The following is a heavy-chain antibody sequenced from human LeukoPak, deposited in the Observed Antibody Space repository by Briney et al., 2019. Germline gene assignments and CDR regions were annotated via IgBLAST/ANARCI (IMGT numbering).Heavy chain of an antibody. CDR1: GFTFSYYW. CDR2: IKQDGSEK. J-gene: IGHJ4*02. Sequence: PGGSLTHSCAASGFTFSYYWMSWLRQPPGKGREWVANIKQDGSEKYYVHSVKGRFTISRDNAKNSLYLQMNSLSAEDRAVYYCARGGLWPVPDYWGQGTLVTVSS. CDR3: ARGGLWPVPDY. D-gene: IGHD2-21*01. V-gene: IGHV3-7*01.